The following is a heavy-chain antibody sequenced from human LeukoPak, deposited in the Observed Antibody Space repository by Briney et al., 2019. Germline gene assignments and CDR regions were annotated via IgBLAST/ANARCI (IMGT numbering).Heavy chain of an antibody. CDR2: IKSDGKT. J-gene: IGHJ1*01. CDR1: GFTFISYW. V-gene: IGHV3-74*01. D-gene: IGHD3-22*01. CDR3: ARARSETGGYYPEYFRH. Sequence: GGSLRLSCAASGFTFISYWMHWVRQAPGKGLVWVSRIKSDGKTNYADSVKGRFTISRDNANNTVSLQMNSLRAEDTGVYYCARARSETGGYYPEYFRHWGRGTLVTVSS.